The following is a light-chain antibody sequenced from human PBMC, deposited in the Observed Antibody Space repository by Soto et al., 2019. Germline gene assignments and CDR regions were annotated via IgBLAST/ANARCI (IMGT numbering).Light chain of an antibody. Sequence: QSVLTQPPSGSAAPGQKVTIPCSGGSSNIGSNDVCWYQQVPGTAPKVLIYDNNKRPSGIPDRFSGSKSGTSATLGISGLQTGDEADYYCGTWHSDSYVLGSGTKVTVL. CDR1: SSNIGSND. J-gene: IGLJ1*01. CDR3: GTWHSDSYV. V-gene: IGLV1-51*01. CDR2: DNN.